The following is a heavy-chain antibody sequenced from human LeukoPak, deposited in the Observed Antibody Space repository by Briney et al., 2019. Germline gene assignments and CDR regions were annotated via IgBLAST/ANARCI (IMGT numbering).Heavy chain of an antibody. J-gene: IGHJ4*02. D-gene: IGHD5-12*01. Sequence: GGSLRLSCAASGFTVSSNYMSWVRQAPGKGLEWVSSISGGSTYYADSRKGRFTISRDNSKNTLHLQMNSLRAEDTAVYYCARDPQRLRFSYWGQGTLVTVSS. CDR1: GFTVSSNY. CDR2: ISGGST. CDR3: ARDPQRLRFSY. V-gene: IGHV3-38-3*01.